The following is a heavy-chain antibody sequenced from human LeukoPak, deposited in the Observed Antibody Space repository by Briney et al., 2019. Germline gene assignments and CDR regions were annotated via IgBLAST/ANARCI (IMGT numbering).Heavy chain of an antibody. J-gene: IGHJ4*02. V-gene: IGHV1-2*02. CDR1: GYTFTGYY. D-gene: IGHD3-22*01. CDR3: ARGGEYYYDSEAHFDY. Sequence: GASVKVSCKASGYTFTGYYMHWVRQAPGQGLEWMGWINPNSGGTNYAQKFQGRVTMTRDTSISTAYMELSRLRSDDTAVYYCARGGEYYYDSEAHFDYWGQGTLVTVSS. CDR2: INPNSGGT.